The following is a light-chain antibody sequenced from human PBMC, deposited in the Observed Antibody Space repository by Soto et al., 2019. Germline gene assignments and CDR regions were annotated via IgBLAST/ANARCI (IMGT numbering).Light chain of an antibody. CDR2: DES. J-gene: IGKJ3*01. V-gene: IGKV1-33*01. Sequence: IQMTQSPSSLSASVGDRVTLTCQASHDIRDHLNWYQQKPGKPPKLLIYDESNLQTGVPYRFSGSGSGTDFNFTISRLQPEDIATYFCHQYDNLPQTCGPGTKVDIK. CDR1: HDIRDH. CDR3: HQYDNLPQT.